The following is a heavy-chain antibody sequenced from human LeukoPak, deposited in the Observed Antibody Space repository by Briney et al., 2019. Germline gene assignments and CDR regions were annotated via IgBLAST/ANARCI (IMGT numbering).Heavy chain of an antibody. Sequence: GGSLRLSCAASGFTFSSYDMNWVRQAPGKGVEWVSTISGSGVGTYYADSVRGRFTISRDNSKNTLYMQMNSLRAEDTAVYYCAKRRFDSSGYHFDDWGQGTLVTVSS. D-gene: IGHD3-22*01. CDR3: AKRRFDSSGYHFDD. V-gene: IGHV3-23*01. CDR2: ISGSGVGT. J-gene: IGHJ4*02. CDR1: GFTFSSYD.